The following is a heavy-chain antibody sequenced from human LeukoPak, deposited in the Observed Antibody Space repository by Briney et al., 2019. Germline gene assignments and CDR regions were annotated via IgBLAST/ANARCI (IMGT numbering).Heavy chain of an antibody. J-gene: IGHJ6*04. Sequence: PSGTLSLTCAVSGGSISSSNWWSWVRQPPGKGLEWIGEIYHSGSTNYNPSLKSRVTISVDKSKNQFSLKLSSVTAADTAVYYCARLPRYSSSQVYYYGMDVWGKGTTVTVSS. D-gene: IGHD6-13*01. CDR2: IYHSGST. CDR1: GGSISSSNW. CDR3: ARLPRYSSSQVYYYGMDV. V-gene: IGHV4-4*02.